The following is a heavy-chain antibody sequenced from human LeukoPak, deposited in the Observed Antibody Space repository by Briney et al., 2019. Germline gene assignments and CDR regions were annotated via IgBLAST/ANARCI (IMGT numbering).Heavy chain of an antibody. CDR1: GVSISSYY. V-gene: IGHV4-59*08. CDR2: IYYSGST. Sequence: PSETLSLTCTVSGVSISSYYWSWIRQPPGKGLEWIGYIYYSGSTNYNPSLKSRVTISVDTSKNQFSLRLSSVTAADTAVYYCAKWVDLTVYWGQGTLVTVSS. CDR3: AKWVDLTVY. D-gene: IGHD3-9*01. J-gene: IGHJ4*02.